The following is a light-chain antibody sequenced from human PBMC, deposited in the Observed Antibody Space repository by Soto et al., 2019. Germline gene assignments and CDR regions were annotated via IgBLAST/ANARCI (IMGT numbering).Light chain of an antibody. J-gene: IGLJ1*01. CDR2: DVT. CDR1: SSDVGSYNY. CDR3: CSSAGGYSNV. Sequence: QSALTQPRSVSGSPGQSVTLSCTGTSSDVGSYNYVSWYQHHPGKAPKLMIYDVTKRPSGVPDRFSGSKSGNTASLTISGPQAEYEADNCCCSSAGGYSNVVGTGTELTV. V-gene: IGLV2-11*01.